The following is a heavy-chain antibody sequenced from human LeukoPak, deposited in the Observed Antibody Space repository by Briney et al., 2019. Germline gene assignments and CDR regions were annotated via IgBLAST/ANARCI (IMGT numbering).Heavy chain of an antibody. J-gene: IGHJ3*02. CDR3: ARVDTAMTHAFDI. CDR1: GFTVSSNY. V-gene: IGHV3-53*01. D-gene: IGHD5-18*01. CDR2: IYSGGST. Sequence: GGSLRLSCAASGFTVSSNYMSWVRQAPGKGLEWVSVIYSGGSTYYADSVKGRFTISGDNSKNTLYLQMNSLRAEDTAVYYCARVDTAMTHAFDIWGQGTMVTVSS.